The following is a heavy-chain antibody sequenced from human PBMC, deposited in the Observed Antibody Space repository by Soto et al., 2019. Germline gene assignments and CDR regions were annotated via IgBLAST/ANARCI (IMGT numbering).Heavy chain of an antibody. J-gene: IGHJ4*02. V-gene: IGHV1-8*01. CDR3: ARGPKDSYGYEDY. Sequence: VASVRVSCKXSGYTFTSYDIHWVRQATGQGLEWMGWMNPNSGNTDYAQMFQGRVTMTRNTSISTAYMEVSSLTYEDTAVYYCARGPKDSYGYEDYWGQGTLVTVSS. CDR1: GYTFTSYD. D-gene: IGHD5-18*01. CDR2: MNPNSGNT.